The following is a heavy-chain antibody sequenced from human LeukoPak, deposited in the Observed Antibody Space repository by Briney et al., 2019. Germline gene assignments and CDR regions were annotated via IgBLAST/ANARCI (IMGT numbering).Heavy chain of an antibody. D-gene: IGHD6-13*01. V-gene: IGHV3-48*03. CDR1: GFSISSYE. CDR2: ISSSGSTI. Sequence: GGSLRLSCAASGFSISSYEMSWVRQAPGKGLEWVSYISSSGSTIYYADSVKGRFTMSRDNAKNSLYLQMNSLRAEDTAVYYCARFSTTWYTALDYWGQGTVVTVSS. CDR3: ARFSTTWYTALDY. J-gene: IGHJ4*02.